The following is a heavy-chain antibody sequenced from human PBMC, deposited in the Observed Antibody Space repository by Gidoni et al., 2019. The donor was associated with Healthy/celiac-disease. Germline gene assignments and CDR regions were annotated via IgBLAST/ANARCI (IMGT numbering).Heavy chain of an antibody. V-gene: IGHV3-23*01. CDR2: INCSCCST. D-gene: IGHD3-22*01. CDR1: GVNFIRHV. J-gene: IGHJ4*02. Sequence: EVQLLESGGGLVQHGGSLRLSCAASGVNFIRHVMSWVRQAPVKGLGVVSAINCSCCSTYYAGSVKGRFTISRDNSKNTLYLQMDNPKAEETAVYYCSKDYYDSSGYFFALSFFGYWGQGTLVTVSS. CDR3: SKDYYDSSGYFFALSFFGY.